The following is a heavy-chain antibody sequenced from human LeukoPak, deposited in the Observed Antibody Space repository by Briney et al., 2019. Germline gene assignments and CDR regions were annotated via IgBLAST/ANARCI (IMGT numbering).Heavy chain of an antibody. CDR1: GFIFSSYS. CDR3: ARASYYGSGSYYNVQAFDI. D-gene: IGHD3-10*01. Sequence: PGGCLRLSCAASGFIFSSYSMNWVRQAPGKGLEGGSSISSSRSYIYYADSVKGRFTISRDNAKNSLYLQMNSLRAEDTAVYYCARASYYGSGSYYNVQAFDIWGQGTMVTVSS. J-gene: IGHJ3*02. CDR2: ISSSRSYI. V-gene: IGHV3-21*01.